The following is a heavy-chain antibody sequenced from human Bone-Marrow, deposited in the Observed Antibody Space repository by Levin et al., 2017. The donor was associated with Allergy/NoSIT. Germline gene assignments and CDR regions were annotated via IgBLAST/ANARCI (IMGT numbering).Heavy chain of an antibody. J-gene: IGHJ4*02. CDR2: IYPANGDT. D-gene: IGHD1-26*01. V-gene: IGHV1-2*02. Sequence: ASVKVSCKASGYTFTAYYLHWVRQAPGHGLEWMGWIYPANGDTSSAQKFRDRVTMTRDTSTDTAYMELRGLRSDDMAIYYCARVVERGLWDPLDYWGQGTLVTVSS. CDR1: GYTFTAYY. CDR3: ARVVERGLWDPLDY.